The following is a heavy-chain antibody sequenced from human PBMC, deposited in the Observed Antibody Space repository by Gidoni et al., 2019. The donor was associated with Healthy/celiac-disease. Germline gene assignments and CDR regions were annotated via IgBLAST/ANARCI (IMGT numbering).Heavy chain of an antibody. CDR2: IYYSGST. Sequence: QVQLQESGPGLVKPSQTLSLTCTVSGGSISSGGYYWSWIRQHPGKGLEWIGYIYYSGSTYYNPPLKSRVTISVDTSKNQFSLKRSSGTAADTAVYSGARGGAVVTGFDYWGQGTLVTVSS. J-gene: IGHJ4*02. V-gene: IGHV4-31*03. CDR1: GGSISSGGYY. CDR3: ARGGAVVTGFDY. D-gene: IGHD2-15*01.